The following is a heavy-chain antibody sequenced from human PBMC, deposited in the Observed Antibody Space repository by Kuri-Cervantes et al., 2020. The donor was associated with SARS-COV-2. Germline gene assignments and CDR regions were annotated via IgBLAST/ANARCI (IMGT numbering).Heavy chain of an antibody. CDR2: ISGSGGST. V-gene: IGHV3-23*01. CDR3: AKGGDSTIWYFDL. J-gene: IGHJ2*01. Sequence: GESLKISCAASGFTFSSYAMSWVRQAPGKGLEWVSAISGSGGSTYYADSVKGRFTISRGNSKNTLYLQMNSLRAEDTAVYYCAKGGDSTIWYFDLWGRGTLVTVSS. D-gene: IGHD6-13*01. CDR1: GFTFSSYA.